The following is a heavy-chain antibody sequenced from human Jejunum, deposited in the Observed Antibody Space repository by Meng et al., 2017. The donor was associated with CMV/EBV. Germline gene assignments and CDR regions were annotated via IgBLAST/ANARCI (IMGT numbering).Heavy chain of an antibody. CDR2: ISAYNGNT. D-gene: IGHD1-26*01. Sequence: QVQRVQSGSELKKPGASVKVSCKASGYTFTSYAMNWVRQAPGQGLEWMGWISAYNGNTNYAQTLQGRVTMTTDTSTSTAYMELRSLRSDDTAVYYCARVEVGITSGDYWGQGTLVTVSS. CDR1: GYTFTSYA. J-gene: IGHJ4*02. CDR3: ARVEVGITSGDY. V-gene: IGHV1-18*01.